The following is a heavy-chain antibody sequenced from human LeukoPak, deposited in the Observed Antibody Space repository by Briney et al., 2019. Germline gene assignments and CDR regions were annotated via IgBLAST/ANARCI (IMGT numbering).Heavy chain of an antibody. CDR3: ARDDDYGDYTTDY. CDR1: GFTFSSYG. Sequence: GGSLRLSCAASGFTFSSYGMHWVRQAPGKGLEWVAFIRYDGSNKYYADSVKGRFTISRDNSKNTLYLQMNSLRAEDTAVYYCARDDDYGDYTTDYWGQGTLVTVSS. D-gene: IGHD4-17*01. V-gene: IGHV3-30*02. J-gene: IGHJ4*02. CDR2: IRYDGSNK.